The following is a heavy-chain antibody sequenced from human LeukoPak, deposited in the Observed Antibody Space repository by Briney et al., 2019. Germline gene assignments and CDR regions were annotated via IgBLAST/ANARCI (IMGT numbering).Heavy chain of an antibody. Sequence: GGSLRLSCAASGFTFSSYSMNWVRQAPGKGLEWVSSISSSTSYIYYADSVKGRFTISRDNAKNSLYLQMNSLRAEDTAVYYCARDKWGGFDYWGQGTLVTVSS. J-gene: IGHJ4*02. CDR3: ARDKWGGFDY. CDR1: GFTFSSYS. CDR2: ISSSTSYI. D-gene: IGHD7-27*01. V-gene: IGHV3-21*01.